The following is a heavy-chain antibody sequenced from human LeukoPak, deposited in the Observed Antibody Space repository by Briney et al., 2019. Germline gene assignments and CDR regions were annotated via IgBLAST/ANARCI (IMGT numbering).Heavy chain of an antibody. J-gene: IGHJ4*02. CDR3: AKCSGSSCFASGAFDY. CDR1: GFTFRSYA. CDR2: ISGSGDAT. D-gene: IGHD2-15*01. V-gene: IGHV3-23*01. Sequence: PGGSLRLSCAASGFTFRSYAMTWVRQAPGKGLEWVSGISGSGDATWYADSVKGRFTISRDNSKNTVNLQMNSLRPEDTAVYYCAKCSGSSCFASGAFDYWGQGTPVTVSS.